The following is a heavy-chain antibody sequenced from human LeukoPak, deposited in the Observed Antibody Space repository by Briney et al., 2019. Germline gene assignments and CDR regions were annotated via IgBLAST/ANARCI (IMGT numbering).Heavy chain of an antibody. J-gene: IGHJ4*02. D-gene: IGHD2-2*01. V-gene: IGHV4-34*01. CDR3: ARSIYCSSTSCRDY. CDR2: INHSGST. Sequence: SETLSLTCAVYGGSFSGYDWSWIRQPPGKGLEWIGEINHSGSTNYNPSLKSRVTISVDTSKNQFSLKLSSVTAADTAAYYCARSIYCSSTSCRDYWGQGTLVTVAS. CDR1: GGSFSGYD.